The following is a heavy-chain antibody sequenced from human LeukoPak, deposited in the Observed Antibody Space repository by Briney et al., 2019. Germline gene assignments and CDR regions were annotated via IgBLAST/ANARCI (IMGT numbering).Heavy chain of an antibody. Sequence: SETLSLTCTVSGGSISSSSYYWGWIRQPPGKGLEWIGSIYYSGSTYYNPSLKSRVTISVDTSKNQFSLKLSSVTAADTAVYYCASPNPKYCGGDCYHSDAFDIWGQGTMVTVSS. CDR3: ASPNPKYCGGDCYHSDAFDI. D-gene: IGHD2-21*02. J-gene: IGHJ3*02. CDR2: IYYSGST. V-gene: IGHV4-39*07. CDR1: GGSISSSSYY.